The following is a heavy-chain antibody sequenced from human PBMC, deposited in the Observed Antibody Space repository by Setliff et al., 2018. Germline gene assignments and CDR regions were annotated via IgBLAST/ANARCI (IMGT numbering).Heavy chain of an antibody. Sequence: SETLSLTCGGYGGSISDYYWSWIRQPPGKGLEWIGEINQSGSTTYNPSLKGRVTISMDTSKSQFSLKLSSVTAADTAVYYCARDKRQYNFWSGYYGSWGNYFDYWGQGTLVTVSS. J-gene: IGHJ4*02. D-gene: IGHD3-3*01. V-gene: IGHV4-34*01. CDR2: INQSGST. CDR3: ARDKRQYNFWSGYYGSWGNYFDY. CDR1: GGSISDYY.